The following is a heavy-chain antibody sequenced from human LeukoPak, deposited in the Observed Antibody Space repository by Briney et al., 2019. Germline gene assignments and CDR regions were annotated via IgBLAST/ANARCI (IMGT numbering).Heavy chain of an antibody. CDR2: ISAYSGNT. J-gene: IGHJ4*02. CDR1: GYTFTSYG. V-gene: IGHV1-18*01. Sequence: ASVKVSCKASGYTFTSYGISWVRQAPGQGLEWMGWISAYSGNTNYAQKLQGRVTMTTDTSTSTAYMELRSLRSDDTAVYYCARSPISYYYDSSGYYFNLFDYWGQGTLVTVSS. CDR3: ARSPISYYYDSSGYYFNLFDY. D-gene: IGHD3-22*01.